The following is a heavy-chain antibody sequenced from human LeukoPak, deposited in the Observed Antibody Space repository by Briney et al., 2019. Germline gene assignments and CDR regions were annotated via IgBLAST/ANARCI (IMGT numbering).Heavy chain of an antibody. Sequence: GGSLRLSCAASGFTFSSYEMNWVRQAPGKGLEWVSYISSSGSTIYYADSVKGRLTISRDNAKNSLYLQMNSLRAEDTAVYYCARSVLVVVTAISYYFDYWGQGTLVTVSS. CDR1: GFTFSSYE. V-gene: IGHV3-48*03. CDR3: ARSVLVVVTAISYYFDY. CDR2: ISSSGSTI. D-gene: IGHD2-21*02. J-gene: IGHJ4*02.